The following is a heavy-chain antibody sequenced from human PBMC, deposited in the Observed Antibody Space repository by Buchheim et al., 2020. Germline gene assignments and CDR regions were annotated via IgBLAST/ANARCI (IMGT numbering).Heavy chain of an antibody. CDR1: GGSFSGYY. D-gene: IGHD3-10*01. CDR2: INHSGST. J-gene: IGHJ4*02. V-gene: IGHV4-34*01. Sequence: QVQLQQWGAGLLKPSETLSLTCAVYGGSFSGYYWSWIRQPPGKGLEWIGEINHSGSTNYNPSLKSRVTISVEPSKNQFSLKLSSVTAADTAVYYCARARTGGPTFDYWGQGTL. CDR3: ARARTGGPTFDY.